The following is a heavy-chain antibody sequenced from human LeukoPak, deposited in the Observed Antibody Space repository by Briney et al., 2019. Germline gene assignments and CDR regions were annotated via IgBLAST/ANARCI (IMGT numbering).Heavy chain of an antibody. Sequence: ASVEVSCKTSGYNFTSFDINWVRLASGQGLEWMGWMNPDNGNTGVAQKFQGRVNMTSDTSVSTVYLDLSSLRSEDTAVYYCARRQYMYGHEIDYWGQGTLVTVSS. D-gene: IGHD2-8*01. CDR2: MNPDNGNT. V-gene: IGHV1-8*01. CDR3: ARRQYMYGHEIDY. J-gene: IGHJ4*02. CDR1: GYNFTSFD.